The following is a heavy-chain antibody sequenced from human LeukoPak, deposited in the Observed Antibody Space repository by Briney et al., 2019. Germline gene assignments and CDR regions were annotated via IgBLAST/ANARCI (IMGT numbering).Heavy chain of an antibody. D-gene: IGHD3-10*01. CDR1: GFTFSSYA. J-gene: IGHJ4*02. CDR3: ASRGTGTDY. CDR2: INSNGGST. Sequence: GGSLRLSCAASGFTFSSYAMHWVRQAPGRGLEYVSAINSNGGSTYYANSVKGRFTISRDNSKNTLYLQMGSLRAEDTAVYYCASRGTGTDYWGQGTLVTVSS. V-gene: IGHV3-64*01.